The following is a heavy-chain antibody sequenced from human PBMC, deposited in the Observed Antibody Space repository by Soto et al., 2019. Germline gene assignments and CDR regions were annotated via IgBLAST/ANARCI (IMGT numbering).Heavy chain of an antibody. CDR3: AKGAAAQRYYGMDV. V-gene: IGHV3-30*18. Sequence: QVQLVESGGGVVQPGRSLRLSCAASGFTFSSYGMHWVRQAPGKGLEWVAVISYDGSNKYYADSVKGRFTISRDNSKNTLYLQMHSLRAEDTAVYYCAKGAAAQRYYGMDVWGQGTTVTVSS. CDR2: ISYDGSNK. D-gene: IGHD6-13*01. J-gene: IGHJ6*02. CDR1: GFTFSSYG.